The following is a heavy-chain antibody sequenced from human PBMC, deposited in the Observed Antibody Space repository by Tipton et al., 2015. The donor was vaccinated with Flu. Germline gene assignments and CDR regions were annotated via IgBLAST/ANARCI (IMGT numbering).Heavy chain of an antibody. CDR3: AREGQWLVQPQS. D-gene: IGHD6-19*01. CDR1: GFTFSSYA. CDR2: ISYDGSNK. Sequence: SLRLSCAASGFTFSSYAMHWVRQAPGKGLEWVAVISYDGSNKYYADSVKGRFTISRDNSKNTLYLQMNSLRAEDTAVYYCAREGQWLVQPQSWGQGTLVTVSS. J-gene: IGHJ4*02. V-gene: IGHV3-30-3*01.